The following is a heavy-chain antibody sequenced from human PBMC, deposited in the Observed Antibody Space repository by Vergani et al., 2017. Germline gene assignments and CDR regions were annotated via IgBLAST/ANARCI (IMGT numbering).Heavy chain of an antibody. V-gene: IGHV3-49*04. CDR3: TITGGATDY. CDR1: GFTFGDYA. Sequence: EVQLVESGGGLVQPGRSLRLSCTASGFTFGDYAMSWVRQAPGKGLEWVGFIRSKAYGGTTEYAASVKGRFTISRDDSKSIAYLQMNRLKTEDTAVYYCTITGGATDYWGQGTLVTVSS. D-gene: IGHD1-26*01. CDR2: IRSKAYGGTT. J-gene: IGHJ4*02.